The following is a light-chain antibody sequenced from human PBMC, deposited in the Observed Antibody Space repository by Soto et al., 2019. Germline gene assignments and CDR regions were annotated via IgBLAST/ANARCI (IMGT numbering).Light chain of an antibody. V-gene: IGKV3-15*01. CDR3: QQYNNWPYT. CDR1: QNVNTN. J-gene: IGKJ2*01. CDR2: GAS. Sequence: EIVMTRSPATLSVSPGDTATLSCRASQNVNTNLAWYQQKPGQAPRLLLYGASNRATGIPARFSGRGSGTEFTLTISSLQSEDFAVYSCQQYNNWPYTFGQGTKVDIK.